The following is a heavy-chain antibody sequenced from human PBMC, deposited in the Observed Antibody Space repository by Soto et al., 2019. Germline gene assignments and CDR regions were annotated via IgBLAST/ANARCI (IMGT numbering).Heavy chain of an antibody. J-gene: IGHJ4*02. CDR3: AKEYCDTSRCFLPDY. Sequence: FGISWVRQAPGQGLEWMGWIDPKNGNTKDAQKFQGRVTMTTDTSTSTAYMELRSLRSDDTAVYFCAKEYCDTSRCFLPDYPGQGALVTLPS. V-gene: IGHV1-18*01. CDR2: IDPKNGNT. D-gene: IGHD2-2*01. CDR1: FG.